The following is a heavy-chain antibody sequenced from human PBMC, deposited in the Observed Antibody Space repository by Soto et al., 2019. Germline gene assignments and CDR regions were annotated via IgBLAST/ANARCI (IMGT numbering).Heavy chain of an antibody. CDR2: INHSGST. J-gene: IGHJ4*02. Sequence: PSETLSLTCAVYGGSFSGYYLSWIRQPPGKGLEWIGEINHSGSTNYNPSLKSRVTISVDTSKNQFSLKLSSVTAADTAVYYCARFDSSGYYYDYWGQGTLVTVSS. D-gene: IGHD3-22*01. CDR1: GGSFSGYY. V-gene: IGHV4-34*01. CDR3: ARFDSSGYYYDY.